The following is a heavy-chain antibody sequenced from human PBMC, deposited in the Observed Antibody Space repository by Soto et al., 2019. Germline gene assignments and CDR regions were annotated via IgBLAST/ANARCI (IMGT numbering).Heavy chain of an antibody. D-gene: IGHD1-26*01. CDR2: IYYRGST. V-gene: IGHV4-30-4*01. J-gene: IGHJ4*02. Sequence: ASETLSLTCTVSGGSIRSGDNYWGLIRQPPGKGLEWIGYIYYRGSTYYNQSLKSRVTISVDTSMNQFSLTLTSVTAADTAVYYCARDPARGGGSYLGYFHYWGQGTPVTV. CDR3: ARDPARGGGSYLGYFHY. CDR1: GGSIRSGDNY.